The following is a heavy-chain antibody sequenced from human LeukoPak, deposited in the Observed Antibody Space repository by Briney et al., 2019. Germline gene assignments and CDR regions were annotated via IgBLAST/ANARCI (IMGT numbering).Heavy chain of an antibody. V-gene: IGHV3-20*04. CDR1: GFSFDDFG. CDR3: ARVPGWERLYHFDH. J-gene: IGHJ4*02. Sequence: GGSLRLSCEASGFSFDDFGMSWVRQVPGKGLEWVSGLNWSGGRSSYADSVKGRFTISRDNAKKHLYLQMNRLRVEDTALYYCARVPGWERLYHFDHWGQGSLVTVSS. CDR2: LNWSGGRS. D-gene: IGHD1-26*01.